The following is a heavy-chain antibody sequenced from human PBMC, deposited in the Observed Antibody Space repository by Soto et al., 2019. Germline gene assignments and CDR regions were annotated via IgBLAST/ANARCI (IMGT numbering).Heavy chain of an antibody. CDR3: ARDISLNCSSTSCPRAFDY. V-gene: IGHV1-3*01. CDR1: GYTFTSYA. CDR2: INAGNGNT. Sequence: ASVKVSCKASGYTFTSYAIHWVRQAPGQRLEWMGWINAGNGNTKYSQKFQGRVTITRDTSASTAYMELSSLRSEDTAVYYCARDISLNCSSTSCPRAFDYWGQGTLVTVSS. D-gene: IGHD2-2*01. J-gene: IGHJ4*02.